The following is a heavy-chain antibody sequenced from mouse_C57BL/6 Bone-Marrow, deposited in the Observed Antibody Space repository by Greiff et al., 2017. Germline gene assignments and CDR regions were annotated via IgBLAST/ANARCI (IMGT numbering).Heavy chain of an antibody. CDR3: ARGSGYPRSAMDY. V-gene: IGHV1-4*01. D-gene: IGHD3-2*02. Sequence: QVQLQQSGAELARPGASVKMSCKASGYTFTSYTMHWVKQRPGQGLEWIGYIDPSSGYTKYNQKFKDKATLTADKSSSPAYMQLSSLTSEDSAVYYCARGSGYPRSAMDYWGQGTSVTVSS. J-gene: IGHJ4*01. CDR1: GYTFTSYT. CDR2: IDPSSGYT.